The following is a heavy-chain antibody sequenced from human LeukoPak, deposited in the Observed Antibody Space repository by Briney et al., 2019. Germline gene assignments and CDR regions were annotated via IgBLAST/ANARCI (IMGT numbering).Heavy chain of an antibody. Sequence: GGSLRLSCAASGFTFSSYAMHWVRQAPGKGLEWVSLISWDGVSTYYADSVKGRFTISRDNSKNSLFLQMNSLRVEDTALYYCAKASRNWSYYDFDYWGQGTLVTVSS. CDR1: GFTFSSYA. D-gene: IGHD1-26*01. CDR3: AKASRNWSYYDFDY. CDR2: ISWDGVST. J-gene: IGHJ4*02. V-gene: IGHV3-43D*03.